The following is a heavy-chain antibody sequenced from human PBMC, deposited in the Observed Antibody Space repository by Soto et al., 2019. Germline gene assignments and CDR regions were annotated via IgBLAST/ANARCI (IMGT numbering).Heavy chain of an antibody. J-gene: IGHJ6*03. CDR2: IYYSGST. CDR3: ARRAYSGYDTYYYYMDV. CDR1: GGSISSYY. Sequence: SETLSLTCTVSGGSISSYYWSWIRQPPGKGLEWIGYIYYSGSTNYNPSLKSRVTISVDTSKNQFSLKLSSVTAADTAVYYCARRAYSGYDTYYYYMDVWGKGTTVTVSS. V-gene: IGHV4-59*08. D-gene: IGHD5-12*01.